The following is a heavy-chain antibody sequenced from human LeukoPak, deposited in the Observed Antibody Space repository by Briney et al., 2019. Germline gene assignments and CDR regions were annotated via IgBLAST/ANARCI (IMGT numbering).Heavy chain of an antibody. J-gene: IGHJ4*02. CDR3: AREGPRGNSQFDY. CDR1: GFTFSSYG. Sequence: GGSLRLSCAASGFTFSSYGMRWVRQAPGKGLEWVALIWYDGSNKYYTDSVKGRLTISRDNSKNTLYLQMNSLRAEDTAVYYCAREGPRGNSQFDYWGQGTLVTVSS. CDR2: IWYDGSNK. D-gene: IGHD2/OR15-2a*01. V-gene: IGHV3-33*01.